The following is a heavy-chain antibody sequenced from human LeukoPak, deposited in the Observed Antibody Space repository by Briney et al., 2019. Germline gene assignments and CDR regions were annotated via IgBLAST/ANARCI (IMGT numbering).Heavy chain of an antibody. V-gene: IGHV4-61*01. CDR1: GGSVSTDNYY. Sequence: SETLSLTCTVSGGSVSTDNYYWSWIRQPPGKGLEWIGFISYSGSTNYNPSLKSRVTISVDTSKNQFSLKLSSVTAADTAVYYCAREGSSASRDGFDIWGQGTMVTVSS. CDR3: AREGSSASRDGFDI. J-gene: IGHJ3*02. CDR2: ISYSGST.